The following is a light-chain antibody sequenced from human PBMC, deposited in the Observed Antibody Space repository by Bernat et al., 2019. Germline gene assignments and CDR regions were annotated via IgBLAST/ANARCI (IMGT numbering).Light chain of an antibody. J-gene: IGLJ3*02. CDR1: YLGTKY. Sequence: SFELTQPPSVSVSPGQTASITCSGDYLGTKYTCWYQQKPGQSPVVVIYRDDKRPSGIPERFSGSHSGNTATLTIRGAQAVDEAEYYCQAWDSSTGVFGGGTKLTGL. V-gene: IGLV3-1*01. CDR3: QAWDSSTGV. CDR2: RDD.